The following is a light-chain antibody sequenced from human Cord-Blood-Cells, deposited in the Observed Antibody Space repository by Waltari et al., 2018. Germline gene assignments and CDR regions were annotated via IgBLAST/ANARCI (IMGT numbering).Light chain of an antibody. J-gene: IGKJ5*01. Sequence: EIVLTQSPGTLSLSPGERATLSCRASQSVSSSYLAWYQQKPGQAPRLLIYGASSRATGIPDRFSGSGSGTDLTLTISRLEPEDFAVYYCQQYGSSPPSITFGQGTRLEIK. CDR1: QSVSSSY. CDR2: GAS. CDR3: QQYGSSPPSIT. V-gene: IGKV3-20*01.